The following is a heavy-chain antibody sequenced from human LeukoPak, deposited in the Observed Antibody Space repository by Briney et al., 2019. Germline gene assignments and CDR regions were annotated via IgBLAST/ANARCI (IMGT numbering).Heavy chain of an antibody. D-gene: IGHD3-22*01. Sequence: GGSLRLSCAASGFTVSSNYMSWVRQGPGKGLECVSVISNDGDTYYADSVRGRFTISRDNSKNTLYLQMNSLRAEDTAVYYCAKDRHRLYYYDSSGYYYFDYWGQGTLVTVSS. CDR3: AKDRHRLYYYDSSGYYYFDY. CDR1: GFTVSSNY. J-gene: IGHJ4*02. CDR2: ISNDGDT. V-gene: IGHV3-53*01.